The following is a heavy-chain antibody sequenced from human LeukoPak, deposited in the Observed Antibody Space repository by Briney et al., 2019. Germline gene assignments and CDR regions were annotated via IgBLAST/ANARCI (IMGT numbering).Heavy chain of an antibody. CDR3: ARGLYGSGSYDY. D-gene: IGHD3-10*01. J-gene: IGHJ4*02. CDR2: INPNSGGT. Sequence: ASVKVSCKASGYTFTGYYMHWVRQAPGQGLEWMGWINPNSGGTNYAQKFQGRVTMTRDTSISTAYMELSRLRSEDTAVYYCARGLYGSGSYDYWGQGTLVTVSS. V-gene: IGHV1-2*02. CDR1: GYTFTGYY.